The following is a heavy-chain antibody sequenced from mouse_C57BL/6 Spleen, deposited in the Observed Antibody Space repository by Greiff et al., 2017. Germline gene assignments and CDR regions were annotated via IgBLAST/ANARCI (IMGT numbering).Heavy chain of an antibody. J-gene: IGHJ2*01. D-gene: IGHD2-5*01. CDR1: GYTFTSYW. CDR3: ARGYSNPYFDY. V-gene: IGHV1-69*01. Sequence: VQLQQPGAELVMPGASVKLSCKASGYTFTSYWMHWVKQRPGQGLEWIGEIDPSDSYTNYNQKFKGKSTLTVDKSSSTAYMQLSSLTSEDSAVYFCARGYSNPYFDYWGQGTTLTVSS. CDR2: IDPSDSYT.